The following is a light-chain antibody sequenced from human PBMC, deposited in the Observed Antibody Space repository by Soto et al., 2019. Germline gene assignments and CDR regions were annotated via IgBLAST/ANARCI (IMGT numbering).Light chain of an antibody. CDR3: QQRGKWPIT. Sequence: ETVLTQSPATMSLSPGDRATLSCRASQNVYNYLGWYQQKPGQPPRLLIFDASHRATGIPARFSGSGSGTDFTLTISSLEPEDFAVYYCQQRGKWPITFGQGTRLEIK. V-gene: IGKV3-11*01. CDR2: DAS. J-gene: IGKJ5*01. CDR1: QNVYNY.